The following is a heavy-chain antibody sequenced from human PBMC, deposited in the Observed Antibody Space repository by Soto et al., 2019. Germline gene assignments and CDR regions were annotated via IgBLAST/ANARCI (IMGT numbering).Heavy chain of an antibody. CDR2: ISGSGGST. D-gene: IGHD3-10*01. CDR1: GFTFNDYA. J-gene: IGHJ1*01. V-gene: IGHV3-23*01. CDR3: ARDHSAGSGSYYSVFQH. Sequence: GGSLRLSCAASGFTFNDYAMSWVRQAPGKGLEWVSGISGSGGSTSYADSVKGRFTISRDNSKSTLYLQMNSLRAEDTAVYYCARDHSAGSGSYYSVFQHWGQGTLVTVSS.